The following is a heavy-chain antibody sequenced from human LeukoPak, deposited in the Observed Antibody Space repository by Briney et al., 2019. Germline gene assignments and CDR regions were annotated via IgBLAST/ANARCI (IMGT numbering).Heavy chain of an antibody. J-gene: IGHJ4*02. CDR1: GFTFSSYS. V-gene: IGHV3-21*01. Sequence: KPGGSLRLSCAASGFTFSSYSMNWVRQAPGKGLEWVSSISSSSSYIYYADSVKGRFTISRDNAKNSLYLQMNSLRAEDTAVYYCARDLSDSSSWYPYYFDYWGQGTLVTVSS. CDR3: ARDLSDSSSWYPYYFDY. D-gene: IGHD6-13*01. CDR2: ISSSSSYI.